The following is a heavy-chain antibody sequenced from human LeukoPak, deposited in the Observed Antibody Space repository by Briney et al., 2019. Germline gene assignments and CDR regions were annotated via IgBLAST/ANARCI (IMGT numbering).Heavy chain of an antibody. CDR3: AREALAYAFDI. Sequence: GGSLRLSCAASGFTFSSYAMSWVRQAPGKGLEWVSGISGGGGTTYYADFVKGRFTISRDNSKNTLYVQMNSLRAEDTAVYYCAREALAYAFDIWGQGTMVTVSS. V-gene: IGHV3-23*01. D-gene: IGHD5-12*01. J-gene: IGHJ3*02. CDR1: GFTFSSYA. CDR2: ISGGGGTT.